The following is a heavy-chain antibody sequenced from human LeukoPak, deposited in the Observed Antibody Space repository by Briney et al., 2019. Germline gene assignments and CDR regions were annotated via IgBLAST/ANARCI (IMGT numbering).Heavy chain of an antibody. CDR1: GFTFDDYA. CDR3: ANVARGGYTPPDPFDI. Sequence: GGSLRLSFAASGFTFDDYAMHWVRQAPGKGLEWVSGISWNSGSIGYADSVKGRFTISRDNAKNSLYLQMNSLRAEDTALYYCANVARGGYTPPDPFDIWGQGTMVTVSS. D-gene: IGHD5-18*01. V-gene: IGHV3-9*01. J-gene: IGHJ3*02. CDR2: ISWNSGSI.